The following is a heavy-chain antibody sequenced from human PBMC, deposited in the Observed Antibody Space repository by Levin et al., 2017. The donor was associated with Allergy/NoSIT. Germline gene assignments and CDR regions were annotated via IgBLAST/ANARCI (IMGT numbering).Heavy chain of an antibody. V-gene: IGHV4-59*01. CDR3: ARMGDTTMVDPFDY. CDR1: GGSISNYY. J-gene: IGHJ4*02. CDR2: IYYSGTA. D-gene: IGHD5-18*01. Sequence: SETLSLTCTVSGGSISNYYWSWIRQPPGKEPEWIGYIYYSGTAKYNPSLKSRLTISVDTSKSQFSLKLTSVTAADTAIYYCARMGDTTMVDPFDYWGQGTLVTVSS.